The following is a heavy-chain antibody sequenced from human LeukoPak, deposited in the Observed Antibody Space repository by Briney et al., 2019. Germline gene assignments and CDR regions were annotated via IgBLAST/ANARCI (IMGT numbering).Heavy chain of an antibody. Sequence: GGSLRLSCAASGFTFSSYSMNWVRQSPGKGLEWVSSISSSRSYIYYADSVKGRSTISRDNAKNSLYLQMNSLRAEDSAVSYCARDPWLWFGELAWFDPWGQGTLVTVSS. CDR1: GFTFSSYS. CDR2: ISSSRSYI. J-gene: IGHJ5*02. CDR3: ARDPWLWFGELAWFDP. D-gene: IGHD3-10*01. V-gene: IGHV3-21*01.